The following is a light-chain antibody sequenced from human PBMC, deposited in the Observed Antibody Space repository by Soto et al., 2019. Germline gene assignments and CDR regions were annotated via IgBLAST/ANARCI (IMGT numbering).Light chain of an antibody. J-gene: IGKJ1*01. Sequence: DIVMTQSPDSVAVSLGERATINCKSSQSVLSSSNSKNHLAWYQQKAGQPPKLLISWASTRESGVPDRFSGTGSGTDFPLTITSLQAEDVAVYYRQQYYSVPPWTFGQGTKVEIK. CDR3: QQYYSVPPWT. CDR2: WAS. V-gene: IGKV4-1*01. CDR1: QSVLSSSNSKNH.